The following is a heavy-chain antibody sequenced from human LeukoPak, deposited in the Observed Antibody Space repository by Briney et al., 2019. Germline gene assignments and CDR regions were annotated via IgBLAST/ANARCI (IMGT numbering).Heavy chain of an antibody. D-gene: IGHD3-3*01. V-gene: IGHV1-45*02. CDR3: ASQPYYDFWSGYLRGSLYYGMDV. CDR2: ITPFNGNT. Sequence: ASVKVSCKASGYTFTHRYMHWVRQAPGQALEWMGWITPFNGNTNYAQKFQDRVTITRDRSMSTAYMELSSLRSEDTAMYYCASQPYYDFWSGYLRGSLYYGMDVWGQGTTVTVSS. J-gene: IGHJ6*02. CDR1: GYTFTHRY.